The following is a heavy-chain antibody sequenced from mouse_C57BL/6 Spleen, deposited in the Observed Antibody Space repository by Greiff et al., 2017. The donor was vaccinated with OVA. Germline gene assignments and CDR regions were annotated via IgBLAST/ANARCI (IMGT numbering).Heavy chain of an antibody. CDR1: GYSITSGYY. Sequence: EVHLVESGPGLVKPSQSLSLTCSVTGYSITSGYYWNWIRQFPGNKLEWMGYISYDGSNNYNPSLKNRISITRDTSKNQFFLKLNSVTTEDTATYYCATGYYAMDYWGQGTSVTVSS. V-gene: IGHV3-6*01. CDR3: ATGYYAMDY. CDR2: ISYDGSN. J-gene: IGHJ4*01.